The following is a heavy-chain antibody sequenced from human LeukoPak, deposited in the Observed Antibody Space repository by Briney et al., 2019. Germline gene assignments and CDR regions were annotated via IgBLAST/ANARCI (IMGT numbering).Heavy chain of an antibody. V-gene: IGHV3-23*01. J-gene: IGHJ4*02. D-gene: IGHD4-11*01. Sequence: ETLSLTCAVYGGSFSGYYWSWVRQAPGKGLEWVSAISGSGGSTYYADSVKGRFTISRDNSKNTLYLQMNSLRAEDTAVYYCAKTGLTTYYFDYWGQGTLVTVSS. CDR2: ISGSGGST. CDR1: GGSFSGYY. CDR3: AKTGLTTYYFDY.